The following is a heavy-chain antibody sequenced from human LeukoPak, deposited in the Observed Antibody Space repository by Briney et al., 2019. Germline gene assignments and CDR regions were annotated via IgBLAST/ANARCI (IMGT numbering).Heavy chain of an antibody. CDR1: RCTFSSFA. Sequence: GRSLRLSCAASRCTFSSFAMSWVRKLPGKGLELVSTISGSGGRTNYADSVKGRFTISRDNFKNTLYLQMDSLRAEDTAVYYCVKDPVAILAFDIWGQGTMVTVSS. CDR2: ISGSGGRT. V-gene: IGHV3-23*01. CDR3: VKDPVAILAFDI. D-gene: IGHD5-12*01. J-gene: IGHJ3*02.